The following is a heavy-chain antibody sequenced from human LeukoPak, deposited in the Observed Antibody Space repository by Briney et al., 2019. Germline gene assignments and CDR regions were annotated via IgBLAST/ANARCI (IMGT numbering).Heavy chain of an antibody. CDR1: GFTFTNYA. CDR2: ISGSGGST. V-gene: IGHV3-23*01. Sequence: GGSLRLSCVASGFTFTNYAMSWVRQAPGKGLEWVSDISGSGGSTYYADSVKGRFTISRDNAKNTVYLQMNSLRAEDTAVYYCATSRTFDYWGQGTLVTVSS. CDR3: ATSRTFDY. J-gene: IGHJ4*02. D-gene: IGHD1-1*01.